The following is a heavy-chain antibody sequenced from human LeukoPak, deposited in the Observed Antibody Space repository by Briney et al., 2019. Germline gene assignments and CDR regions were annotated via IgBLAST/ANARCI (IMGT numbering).Heavy chain of an antibody. J-gene: IGHJ4*02. CDR1: GYTFSGYY. CDR2: INPKSGGT. CDR3: AREYRGDGYNMYYFDY. Sequence: ASVKVSCKASGYTFSGYYMHWVRQAPGQGLEWMGWINPKSGGTNEAQKFHDRVTMTRDTSIRTAYMEVSRLRSDDTAVYYCAREYRGDGYNMYYFDYWGQGTLVTVSS. D-gene: IGHD5-24*01. V-gene: IGHV1-2*02.